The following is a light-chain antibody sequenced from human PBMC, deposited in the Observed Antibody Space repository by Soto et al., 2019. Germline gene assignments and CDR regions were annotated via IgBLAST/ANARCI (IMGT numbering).Light chain of an antibody. CDR3: QQYSASPPLT. J-gene: IGKJ4*01. CDR1: QSVSSNY. CDR2: GAS. Sequence: EFVLTQSPGTLSLSPGDRATLSCRASQSVSSNYLAWYQQKPGRAPRLLVYGASSRATGIPDRFSGSGSGTDFTLTISRLEPEDFAVYYCQQYSASPPLTFGGGTKVEIK. V-gene: IGKV3-20*01.